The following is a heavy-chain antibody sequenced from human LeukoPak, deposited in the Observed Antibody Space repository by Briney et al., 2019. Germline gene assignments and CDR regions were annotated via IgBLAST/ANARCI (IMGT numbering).Heavy chain of an antibody. CDR1: GGSISGYY. CDR3: ARGREYTYGYDAFDI. Sequence: SETLSLTCTVSGGSISGYYWNWIRQPPGKGLEWTGYISYSGSTNYNPSLKSRVTISVDTSKNQFSLKLSSLTAADTAVFYCARGREYTYGYDAFDIWGQGTMVTVSS. CDR2: ISYSGST. V-gene: IGHV4-59*01. J-gene: IGHJ3*02. D-gene: IGHD5-18*01.